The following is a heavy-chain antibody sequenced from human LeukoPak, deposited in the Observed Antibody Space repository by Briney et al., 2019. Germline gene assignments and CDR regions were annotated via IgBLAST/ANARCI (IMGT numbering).Heavy chain of an antibody. J-gene: IGHJ4*02. Sequence: PGGSLRLSCAASGFTFSGSAMHWVRQASGKGLECVGRIRSKANSYATAYAASVKGRFTIYRDDSKNTAYLQMNSLKTEDTAVYYCTRRLFSGGDDYWGQGTLVTVSS. CDR2: IRSKANSYAT. CDR3: TRRLFSGGDDY. V-gene: IGHV3-73*01. CDR1: GFTFSGSA. D-gene: IGHD2-21*01.